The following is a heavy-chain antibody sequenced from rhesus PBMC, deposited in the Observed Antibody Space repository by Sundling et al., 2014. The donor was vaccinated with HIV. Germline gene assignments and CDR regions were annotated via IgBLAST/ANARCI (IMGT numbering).Heavy chain of an antibody. D-gene: IGHD5-42*01. J-gene: IGHJ4*01. V-gene: IGHV4-127*01. CDR2: IGGGSGST. CDR1: GYSISSGYG. Sequence: QVQLQESGPGLVKPSETLSLTCAVSGYSISSGYGWSWIRQPPGKGLEWIGYIGGGSGSTDYIPSLKSRVTISKDTSKNQFSLNLISVTAADTAVYYCARERGSRVDFWGQGVLVTVSS. CDR3: ARERGSRVDF.